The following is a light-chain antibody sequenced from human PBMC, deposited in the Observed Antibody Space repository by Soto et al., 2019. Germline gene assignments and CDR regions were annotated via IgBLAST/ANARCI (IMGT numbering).Light chain of an antibody. J-gene: IGKJ2*01. Sequence: EIVLTQSPGTLSLSPGERATLSCRASQSISSSYLAWYQQKPGQAPRLLIYDASSRATGIPDRFSGSGSGTDFTLTISRLEPEDFAVYYCQQSYSTPHTFGQGTKLEIK. CDR1: QSISSSY. V-gene: IGKV3-20*01. CDR2: DAS. CDR3: QQSYSTPHT.